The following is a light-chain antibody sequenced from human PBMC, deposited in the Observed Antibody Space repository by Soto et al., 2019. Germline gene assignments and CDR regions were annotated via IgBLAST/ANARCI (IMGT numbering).Light chain of an antibody. CDR1: QSVSSN. Sequence: EVVMTQSPATLSVSPGERATLSCRASQSVSSNLVWYQQKPGQATRLLIYGASTRATGIPARFSGSGSGTEFTLTISSLQSEDFAVYYCQHYNNWPPYTFGQGTKLEIK. CDR2: GAS. CDR3: QHYNNWPPYT. J-gene: IGKJ2*01. V-gene: IGKV3-15*01.